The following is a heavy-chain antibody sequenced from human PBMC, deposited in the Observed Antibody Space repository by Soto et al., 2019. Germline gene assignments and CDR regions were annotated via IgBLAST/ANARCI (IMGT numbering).Heavy chain of an antibody. D-gene: IGHD3-22*01. CDR3: ARGWGYDSSDYYYAY. Sequence: QVQLVQSGAEVKQPGSSVKVSCKTSGGTISTYAISWVRQAPGQGLEWMGGIVPIFGTPNYAQKFKGRVTIAADDSTRTAYMEMRSLRSEDTAVYYCARGWGYDSSDYYYAYWGRGTLVTVSS. J-gene: IGHJ4*02. V-gene: IGHV1-69*01. CDR2: IVPIFGTP. CDR1: GGTISTYA.